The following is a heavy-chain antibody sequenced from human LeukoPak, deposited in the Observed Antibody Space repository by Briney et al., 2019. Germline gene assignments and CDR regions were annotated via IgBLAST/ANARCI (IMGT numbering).Heavy chain of an antibody. J-gene: IGHJ6*03. CDR1: GFTLSSYG. V-gene: IGHV3-30*18. CDR2: ISYDGSNK. CDR3: AKDLRYCSSTSCYPFYYYYMDV. D-gene: IGHD2-2*01. Sequence: PGGSLRLSCAASGFTLSSYGMHWVRHAPGKGLELVAVISYDGSNKYYADSVKGRFTISRDNSKNTLYLQMNSLRAEDTAVYYCAKDLRYCSSTSCYPFYYYYMDVWGKGTTVTVSS.